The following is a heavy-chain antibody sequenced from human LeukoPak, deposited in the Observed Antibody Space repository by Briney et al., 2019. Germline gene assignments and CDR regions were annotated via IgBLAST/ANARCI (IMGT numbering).Heavy chain of an antibody. CDR1: GGSISSYY. Sequence: SETLSLTCTVSGGSISSYYWSWIRQPPGKGLEWIGYIYYSGSTNYNPSLKSRVTISVDTSKNQFSLELSSVTAADTAVYYCARSDIHYYYMDVWGKGTTVTVSS. CDR2: IYYSGST. V-gene: IGHV4-59*01. J-gene: IGHJ6*03. CDR3: ARSDIHYYYMDV.